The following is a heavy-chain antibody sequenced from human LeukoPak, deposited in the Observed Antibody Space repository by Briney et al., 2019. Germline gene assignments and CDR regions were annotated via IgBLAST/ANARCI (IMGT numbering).Heavy chain of an antibody. CDR1: GVAFSNYY. CDR3: TRAVAGHPD. V-gene: IGHV4-34*01. Sequence: SETLSLTCAVSGVAFSNYYWSWVRQSPRKGLEWVGEINHSGYTNYNPSLKSRVTMSIDTSKNQFSLMLTSVTAADTAVYYCTRAVAGHPDWGQGTLVTVSS. J-gene: IGHJ4*02. D-gene: IGHD6-19*01. CDR2: INHSGYT.